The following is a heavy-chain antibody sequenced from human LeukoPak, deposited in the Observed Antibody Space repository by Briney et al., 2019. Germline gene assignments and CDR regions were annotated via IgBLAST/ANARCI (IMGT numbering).Heavy chain of an antibody. D-gene: IGHD2-2*01. V-gene: IGHV4-38-2*02. J-gene: IGHJ5*02. CDR1: GYSISSGYY. Sequence: SETLSLTCTVSGYSISSGYYWGWIRQPPGNGLEWIGSIYHSGSTYYNPSLKSRVTISVDTSKNQFSLKLSSVTAADTAVYYCARDLHCSSTSCYGGYNWFDPWGQGTLVTVSS. CDR3: ARDLHCSSTSCYGGYNWFDP. CDR2: IYHSGST.